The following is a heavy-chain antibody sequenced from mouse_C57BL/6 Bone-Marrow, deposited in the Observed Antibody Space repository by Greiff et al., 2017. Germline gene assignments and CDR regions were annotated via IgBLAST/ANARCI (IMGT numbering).Heavy chain of an antibody. J-gene: IGHJ3*01. D-gene: IGHD2-12*01. Sequence: LVESGAELVRPGASVKLSCTASGFNIKDDYMHWVKQRPEQGLEWIGWIDPENGDTEYASKFQGKATITADTSSNTAYLQLSSLTSEDTAVYYCTTTRVYDGGAYWGQGTLVTVSA. CDR1: GFNIKDDY. CDR2: IDPENGDT. V-gene: IGHV14-4*01. CDR3: TTTRVYDGGAY.